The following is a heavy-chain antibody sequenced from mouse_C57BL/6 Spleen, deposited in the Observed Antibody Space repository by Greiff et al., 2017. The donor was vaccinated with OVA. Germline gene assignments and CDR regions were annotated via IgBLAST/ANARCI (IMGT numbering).Heavy chain of an antibody. CDR3: ARSGDYDVHAMDY. Sequence: VKLMESGPELVKPGASVKISCKASGYAFSSSWMNWVKQRPGKGLEWIGRIYPGDGDTNYNGKFKGKATLTADKSSSTAYMQLSSLTSEDSAVYFCARSGDYDVHAMDYWGQGTSVTVSS. J-gene: IGHJ4*01. D-gene: IGHD2-4*01. CDR2: IYPGDGDT. V-gene: IGHV1-82*01. CDR1: GYAFSSSW.